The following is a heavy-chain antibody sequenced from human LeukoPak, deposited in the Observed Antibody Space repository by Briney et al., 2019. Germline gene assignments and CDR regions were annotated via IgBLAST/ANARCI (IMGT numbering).Heavy chain of an antibody. CDR3: ARDVPYYYDSSGYYSPFDC. CDR1: GFTFSTYA. D-gene: IGHD3-22*01. V-gene: IGHV3-23*01. CDR2: ISVTGGIT. J-gene: IGHJ4*02. Sequence: GGSLRLSCAASGFTFSTYAMTWVRQAPGKGLEWVSDISVTGGITYNADSVKGRFTISRDNSKNTVDLLMNSLRAEDTAIYYCARDVPYYYDSSGYYSPFDCWGQGTLVTVSS.